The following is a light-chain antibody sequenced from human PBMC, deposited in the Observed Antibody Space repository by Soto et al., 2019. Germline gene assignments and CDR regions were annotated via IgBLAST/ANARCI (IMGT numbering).Light chain of an antibody. V-gene: IGLV1-40*01. CDR2: SNS. Sequence: QSVLTQPPSVSGAPGQRVTISCTGSSSNIGAGYDVHWYQQLPGTAPKLLIYSNSNRPSGVPDRFSGSKSGTSASLAITGLQAEDEADYYCHSYDSNLRGSVFGIGTKLTAL. CDR1: SSNIGAGYD. CDR3: HSYDSNLRGSV. J-gene: IGLJ1*01.